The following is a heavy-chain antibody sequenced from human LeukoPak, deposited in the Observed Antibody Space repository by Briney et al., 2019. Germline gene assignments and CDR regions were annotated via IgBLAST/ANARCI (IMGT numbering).Heavy chain of an antibody. D-gene: IGHD3-3*01. CDR3: SRDYDFWSGYYSPTRGYFGY. J-gene: IGHJ4*02. CDR1: GFTFSGSA. CDR2: IRYDGSNK. V-gene: IGHV3-30*02. Sequence: GGSLRLSCAASGFTFSGSAMHWVRQAPGKGLEWVTFIRYDGSNKYYTDSVKGRFTISRDNSKTTLYLQMDSLRAEGTAVYYCSRDYDFWSGYYSPTRGYFGYWGEGTLVTVSS.